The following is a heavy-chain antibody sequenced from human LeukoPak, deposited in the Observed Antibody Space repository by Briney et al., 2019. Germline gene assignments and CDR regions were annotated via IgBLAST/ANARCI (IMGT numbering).Heavy chain of an antibody. CDR1: GFTFSSYD. V-gene: IGHV3-13*04. J-gene: IGHJ4*02. CDR2: INTAADT. D-gene: IGHD6-19*01. CDR3: VRAPPGTGWLIDH. Sequence: GGSLRLSCAASGFTFSSYDMHWVRQATGKGLEWVSAINTAADTYYPDSVKGRFTISRENAKSSLYLQMNSLRVGDTAVYYCVRAPPGTGWLIDHWGQGTLVAVSS.